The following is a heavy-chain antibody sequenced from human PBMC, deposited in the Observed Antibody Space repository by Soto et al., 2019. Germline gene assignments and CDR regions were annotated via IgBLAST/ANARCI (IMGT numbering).Heavy chain of an antibody. V-gene: IGHV3-23*04. D-gene: IGHD1-26*01. CDR3: AKRPRALLTFDY. J-gene: IGHJ4*02. CDR2: ISDSGGTS. Sequence: VQLVDSGGGLVQPGGSLRLSCAASGFIFSNYVMSWVRQAPGKGLEWVSSISDSGGTSYYADSVKGRFTISRDNSKNPLYLQMNSLRAEDTAIYYCAKRPRALLTFDYWGQGTLVTVSS. CDR1: GFIFSNYV.